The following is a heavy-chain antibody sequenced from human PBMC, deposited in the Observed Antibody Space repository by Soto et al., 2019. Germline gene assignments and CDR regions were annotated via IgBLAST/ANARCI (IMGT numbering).Heavy chain of an antibody. CDR1: VFTFSDSY. CDR3: ARVSWREKYGMDV. J-gene: IGHJ6*02. Sequence: PWGSLRISCASSVFTFSDSYMSWIRQAPGKGLEWISYITFSGDTVYYADSLKGRFTISRDNAKNSLYLQMNRLRAEDTAVYYCARVSWREKYGMDVWGQGTTVTVSS. V-gene: IGHV3-11*01. CDR2: ITFSGDTV.